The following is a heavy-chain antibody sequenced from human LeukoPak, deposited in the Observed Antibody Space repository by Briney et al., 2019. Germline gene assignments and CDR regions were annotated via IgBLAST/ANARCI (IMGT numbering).Heavy chain of an antibody. D-gene: IGHD6-6*01. CDR1: GYTFTDYS. J-gene: IGHJ4*02. Sequence: ASVKVSCKASGYTFTDYSIHWVRQAPGQGLEWMGWINPNSGGTNYAQKFQGRVTMTRDTSISTAYMELSRLRSDDTAVYYCARIITSLDYFDYWGQGTLVTVSS. V-gene: IGHV1-2*02. CDR3: ARIITSLDYFDY. CDR2: INPNSGGT.